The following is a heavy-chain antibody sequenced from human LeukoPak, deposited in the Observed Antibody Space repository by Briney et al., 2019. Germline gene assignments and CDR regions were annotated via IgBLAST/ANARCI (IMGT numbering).Heavy chain of an antibody. D-gene: IGHD3-22*01. J-gene: IGHJ4*02. CDR3: ARQKPDYYDSSGYYYFDY. CDR2: IYYSGST. V-gene: IGHV4-39*01. Sequence: SETLSLTCTVSGGSISSSSYYWGWIRQPPGKGLEWIRSIYYSGSTYYSPSLKSRVTISVDTSKNQFSLKLSSVTAAGTAVYYCARQKPDYYDSSGYYYFDYWGQGTLVTVSS. CDR1: GGSISSSSYY.